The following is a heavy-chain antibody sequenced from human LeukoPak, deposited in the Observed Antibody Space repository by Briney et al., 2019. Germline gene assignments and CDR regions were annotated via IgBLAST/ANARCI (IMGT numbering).Heavy chain of an antibody. CDR3: AKDSIERNGVYDAFDV. V-gene: IGHV3-23*01. CDR1: GFTFSEFA. CDR2: IGGGGVDR. D-gene: IGHD2-8*01. J-gene: IGHJ3*01. Sequence: GGSLRLSCVASGFTFSEFAMNWVRQVPGKGPEWVSHIGGGGVDREYEESVKGRFTVSRDNSRNSLYLQMNSLRGEDTAIYYCAKDSIERNGVYDAFDVWDQGTKVTVAS.